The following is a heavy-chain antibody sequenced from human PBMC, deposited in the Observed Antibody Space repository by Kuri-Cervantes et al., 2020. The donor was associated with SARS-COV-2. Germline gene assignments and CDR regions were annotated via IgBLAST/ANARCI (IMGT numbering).Heavy chain of an antibody. D-gene: IGHD6-13*01. Sequence: ASVKVSCKASGYTFTGYYMRWVRQAPGQGLEWMGWINPNSGGTNYAQKFQGRVTMTRDTSISTAYMELSRLRSDDTAVYYCARDAVLAAGYFDYWGQGTLVTVSS. CDR3: ARDAVLAAGYFDY. J-gene: IGHJ4*02. CDR1: GYTFTGYY. CDR2: INPNSGGT. V-gene: IGHV1-2*02.